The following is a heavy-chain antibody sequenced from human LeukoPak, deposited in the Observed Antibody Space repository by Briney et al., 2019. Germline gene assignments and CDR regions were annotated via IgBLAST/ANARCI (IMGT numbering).Heavy chain of an antibody. V-gene: IGHV4-34*01. CDR1: GGSFSDYY. D-gene: IGHD3-10*01. J-gene: IGHJ4*02. CDR3: VRGFSGVVGDY. Sequence: PSETLSRTCTVYGGSFSDYYWSWIRQPPGKGLEWIGEIKPGGITNYNPSLKSRVTISVDTSKNQLSLKLNSATAADTTVYYCVRGFSGVVGDYWGQGTLVTVSS. CDR2: IKPGGIT.